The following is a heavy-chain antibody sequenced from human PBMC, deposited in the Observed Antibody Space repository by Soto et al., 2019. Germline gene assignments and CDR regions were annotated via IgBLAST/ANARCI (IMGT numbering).Heavy chain of an antibody. CDR2: VNPNTGLT. V-gene: IGHV1-2*02. CDR1: GYTFTALY. CDR3: TTLRLDP. Sequence: ASVKVSCKTSGYTFTALYMNWVRQAPGQGLEWMGWVNPNTGLTKYAQKFQGRVIMTRDTSINTAYMELSGLTSDDTAVYYCTTLRLDPWGQGTLVTVSS. D-gene: IGHD3-9*01. J-gene: IGHJ5*02.